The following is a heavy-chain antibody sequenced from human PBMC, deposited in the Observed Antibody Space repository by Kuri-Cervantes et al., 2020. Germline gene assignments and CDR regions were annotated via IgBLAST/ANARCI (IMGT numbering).Heavy chain of an antibody. J-gene: IGHJ6*03. CDR3: ARDASSSWSIYYYYYLDV. CDR2: IIPIFGTA. D-gene: IGHD6-13*01. CDR1: GGTFSSYP. Sequence: SSVKVSCKASGGTFSSYPISWVRQAPGQGREWMGGIIPIFGTANYAQKLQGRVTMTTDTSTSTAYIELRSLRSDDTAVYYCARDASSSWSIYYYYYLDVWGKGTTVTVSS. V-gene: IGHV1-69*05.